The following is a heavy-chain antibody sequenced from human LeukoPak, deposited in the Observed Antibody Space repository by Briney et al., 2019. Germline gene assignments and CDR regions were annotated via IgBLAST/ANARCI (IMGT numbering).Heavy chain of an antibody. CDR3: AREGIAAAGVTLDYYYGMDV. J-gene: IGHJ6*04. V-gene: IGHV4-59*01. CDR1: GGSINSYY. Sequence: SETLSLTCTVSGGSINSYYWSWIRQPPGKGLEWIGYIYYSGSTNYNPSLKGRVTISVDTSKNQFSLKLSSVTAADTAVYYCAREGIAAAGVTLDYYYGMDVWGKGTTVTVSS. D-gene: IGHD6-13*01. CDR2: IYYSGST.